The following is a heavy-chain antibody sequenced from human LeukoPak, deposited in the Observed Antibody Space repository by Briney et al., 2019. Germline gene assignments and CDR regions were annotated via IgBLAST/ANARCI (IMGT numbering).Heavy chain of an antibody. CDR1: GGSFSGYY. D-gene: IGHD2-2*01. J-gene: IGHJ6*03. V-gene: IGHV4-34*01. CDR2: INHSGST. Sequence: SETLSLTCAVYGGSFSGYYWSWIRQPPGKGLEWIGEINHSGSTNYNPSLKSRVTISVDTSKNQFSLKLSSVTAADTAVYYCARLAEWYCSSTSCYAGSIRYYYYYMDVWGKGTTVTISS. CDR3: ARLAEWYCSSTSCYAGSIRYYYYYMDV.